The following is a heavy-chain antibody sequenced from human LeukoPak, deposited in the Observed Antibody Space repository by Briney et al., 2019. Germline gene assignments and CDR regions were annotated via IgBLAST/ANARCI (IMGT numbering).Heavy chain of an antibody. CDR3: AREMAVTDGAFDI. CDR1: GFTVSSNY. V-gene: IGHV3-53*01. J-gene: IGHJ3*02. CDR2: IYSGGST. D-gene: IGHD2-21*02. Sequence: GGSLRLSCAASGFTVSSNYMSWVRQAPGKGLEWVSVIYSGGSTYYADSVKGRFTISRDNSKNTLYLQMSSLRAEDTAVYYCAREMAVTDGAFDIWGQGTMVTVSS.